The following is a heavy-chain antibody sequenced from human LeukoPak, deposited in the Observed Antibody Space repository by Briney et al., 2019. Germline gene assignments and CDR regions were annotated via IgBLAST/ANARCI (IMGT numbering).Heavy chain of an antibody. CDR3: ATVRYSYGTFDY. J-gene: IGHJ4*02. Sequence: ASVKVSCKVSGYTLTELSMHWVRQAPGKGLEWMGGFDPEDGETIYAQKFQGRVTMTEDTSTDTAYMELSNLRSEDTAVHYCATVRYSYGTFDYWGQGTLVTVSS. D-gene: IGHD5-18*01. V-gene: IGHV1-24*01. CDR1: GYTLTELS. CDR2: FDPEDGET.